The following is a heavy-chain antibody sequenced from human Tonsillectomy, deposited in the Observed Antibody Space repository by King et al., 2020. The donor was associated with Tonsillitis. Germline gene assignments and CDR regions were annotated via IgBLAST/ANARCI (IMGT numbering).Heavy chain of an antibody. CDR1: GFTVSSNY. D-gene: IGHD2-2*01. CDR3: ARGPDIVVVPAAGETDY. CDR2: IYSGGST. Sequence: VQLVESGGGLVQPGGSLRLSCAASGFTVSSNYMSWVRQAPGKGLEWVSVIYSGGSTYYADSVKGRFTISRDNSKNTLYLQMNSLRAEDTAVYYCARGPDIVVVPAAGETDYWGQGTLVTVSS. V-gene: IGHV3-66*01. J-gene: IGHJ4*02.